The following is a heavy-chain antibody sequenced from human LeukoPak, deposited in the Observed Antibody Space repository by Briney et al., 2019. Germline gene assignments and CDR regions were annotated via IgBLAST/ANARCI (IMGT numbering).Heavy chain of an antibody. Sequence: SQTLSLTCAISGDSVSSNSAAWNWIRQSPSRGLEWLGRTYYRSKWLNDYSPSMRSRITINADTSKNHFSLRLESVTPEDTAVYYCVRDAGYGLDAFDIWGRGTKVTVSS. CDR1: GDSVSSNSAA. D-gene: IGHD5-12*01. J-gene: IGHJ3*02. CDR2: TYYRSKWLN. V-gene: IGHV6-1*01. CDR3: VRDAGYGLDAFDI.